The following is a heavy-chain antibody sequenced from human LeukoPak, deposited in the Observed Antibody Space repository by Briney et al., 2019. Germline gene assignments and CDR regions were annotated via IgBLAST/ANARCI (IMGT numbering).Heavy chain of an antibody. V-gene: IGHV4-39*07. J-gene: IGHJ6*03. CDR2: IYYSGST. CDR3: ARVSGSSSWDYYYYYMDV. D-gene: IGHD6-13*01. CDR1: GGSISSSSYY. Sequence: PSETLSLTCTVSGGSISSSSYYWGWIRQPPGKGLEWIGSIYYSGSTYYNPSLKSRVTISVDTSKNQFSLKLSSVTAADTAVYYCARVSGSSSWDYYYYYMDVWGKGTTVTISS.